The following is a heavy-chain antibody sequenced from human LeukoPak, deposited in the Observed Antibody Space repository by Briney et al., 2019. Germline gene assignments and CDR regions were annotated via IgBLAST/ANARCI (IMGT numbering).Heavy chain of an antibody. CDR2: IDPSGGST. D-gene: IGHD6-19*01. Sequence: ASVKVSCKASGYTFTSYYMHWVRQAPGQGLEWLGIIDPSGGSTSYAQKFQGRVTMTRDTSTSTVYMELSSLRSEDTAVYYCARAPLGSGWDYWGQGTLVTVSS. CDR3: ARAPLGSGWDY. V-gene: IGHV1-46*01. CDR1: GYTFTSYY. J-gene: IGHJ4*02.